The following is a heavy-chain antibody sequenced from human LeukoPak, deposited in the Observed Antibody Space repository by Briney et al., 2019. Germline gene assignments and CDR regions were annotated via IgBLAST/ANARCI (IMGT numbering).Heavy chain of an antibody. CDR2: IAPSGGA. CDR1: GASISTYY. Sequence: SETLSLTCTASGASISTYYWSWIRQPPGEGLEWIAYIAPSGGAVYNPSLNSRLTVSADTSKNQFSLKLNSVTAADTAVYYCARHVATTVTRGYSCHPMDVWGKGTTVSVSS. V-gene: IGHV4-4*09. J-gene: IGHJ6*03. D-gene: IGHD4-17*01. CDR3: ARHVATTVTRGYSCHPMDV.